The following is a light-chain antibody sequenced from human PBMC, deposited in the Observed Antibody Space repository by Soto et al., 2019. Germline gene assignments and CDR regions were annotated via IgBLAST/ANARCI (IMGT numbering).Light chain of an antibody. CDR1: NSD. V-gene: IGLV2-8*01. J-gene: IGLJ2*01. CDR2: EVT. CDR3: SSYAGSTNLL. Sequence: QSALTQPPSASGSPGQPVTISCTGTNSDVSWHQQHPGKAPRLVIYEVTKRPSGVPARFSGSESDNAASLTISGLQAEDEADYYCSSYAGSTNLLFCGGTKLTVL.